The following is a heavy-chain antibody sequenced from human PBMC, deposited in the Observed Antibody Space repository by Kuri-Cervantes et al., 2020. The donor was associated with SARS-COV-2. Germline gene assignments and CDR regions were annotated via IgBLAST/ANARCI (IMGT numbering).Heavy chain of an antibody. Sequence: LSLTCAASGFTFSNYAMNWVRQAPGKGLEWVSAISGDAFSTFYAGSVRGRFSISRDNSKNTVYLQMNSLRAEDTAVYYCARGGLVVVIFLSYWGQGTLVTVSS. CDR2: ISGDAFST. V-gene: IGHV3-23*01. CDR3: ARGGLVVVIFLSY. CDR1: GFTFSNYA. D-gene: IGHD3-22*01. J-gene: IGHJ4*02.